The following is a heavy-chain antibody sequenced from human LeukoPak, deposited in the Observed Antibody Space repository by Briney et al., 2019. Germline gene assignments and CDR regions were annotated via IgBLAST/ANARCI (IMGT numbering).Heavy chain of an antibody. D-gene: IGHD3-10*01. CDR2: ISSAGSKT. CDR3: ATTMVPGVIPNYYFYYSMDV. V-gene: IGHV3-30*01. CDR1: GLTFSTSA. J-gene: IGHJ6*03. Sequence: GGSLRLSCAGSGLTFSTSAMHWVRQAPGKGLEWVAVISSAGSKTHYADSVKGRFTISRDNSKNTLYLQMNGLRLEDTAVYYCATTMVPGVIPNYYFYYSMDVWGKGTTVTVSS.